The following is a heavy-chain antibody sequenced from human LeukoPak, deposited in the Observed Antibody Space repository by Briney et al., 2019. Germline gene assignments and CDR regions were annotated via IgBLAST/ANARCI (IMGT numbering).Heavy chain of an antibody. D-gene: IGHD6-19*01. CDR1: GFTFSSYA. V-gene: IGHV3-30*04. Sequence: PGGSLRLSCAASGFTFSSYAMHWVRQAPGKGLEWVAVISYDGSNKYYADSVKGRFTISRDNSKNTLYLQMNSLRAEDTAVYYCAKDLKEYSSGWYDYYFDYWGQGTLVTVSS. CDR2: ISYDGSNK. J-gene: IGHJ4*02. CDR3: AKDLKEYSSGWYDYYFDY.